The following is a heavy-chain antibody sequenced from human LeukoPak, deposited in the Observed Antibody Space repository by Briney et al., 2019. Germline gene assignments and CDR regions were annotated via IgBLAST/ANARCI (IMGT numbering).Heavy chain of an antibody. CDR1: GFTFSSYS. J-gene: IGHJ4*02. CDR3: ARGGRRLFDY. V-gene: IGHV3-21*01. CDR2: ISSSSSYI. Sequence: GGSLRLSCAASGFTFSSYSMNWVRQAPGKGLEWVSSISSSSSYIYYADSVKGRFTTSRDNAKNSLYLQMNSLRAEDTAVYYCARGGRRLFDYWGQGTLVTVSS.